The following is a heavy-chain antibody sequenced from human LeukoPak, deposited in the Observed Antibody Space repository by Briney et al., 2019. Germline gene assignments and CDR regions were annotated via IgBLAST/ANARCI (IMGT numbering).Heavy chain of an antibody. CDR1: GFTFSSYA. D-gene: IGHD3-22*01. CDR3: AKDQRGSYYYDSSGYDY. Sequence: GGSLRLSCAASGFTFSSYAMSWVRQAPGKGLEWVSAISGSGGSTYYADSVKGRFTISRDNSKNTLYLRMNSLRAEDTAVYYCAKDQRGSYYYDSSGYDYWGQGTLVTVSS. CDR2: ISGSGGST. J-gene: IGHJ4*02. V-gene: IGHV3-23*01.